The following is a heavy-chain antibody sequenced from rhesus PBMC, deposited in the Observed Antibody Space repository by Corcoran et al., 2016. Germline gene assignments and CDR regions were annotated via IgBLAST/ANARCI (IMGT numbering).Heavy chain of an antibody. CDR2: INYDGSQT. Sequence: EVQLVEAGVCLVWPGGSVSLPCDASGFTLRRPGMLWVAQGPGKSLEWVAGINYDGSQTNYADSVRDRFTIYRDNSKNMLYPQMNNVGVEGTGLCDCTGSGPLWQWGQGVLVTVSS. J-gene: IGHJ4*01. CDR3: TGSGPLWQ. CDR1: GFTLRRPG. V-gene: IGHV3-54*02. D-gene: IGHD2-21*01.